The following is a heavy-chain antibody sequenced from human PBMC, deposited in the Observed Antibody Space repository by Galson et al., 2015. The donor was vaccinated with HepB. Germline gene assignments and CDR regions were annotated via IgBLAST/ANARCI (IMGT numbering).Heavy chain of an antibody. CDR1: GFTFSSYT. D-gene: IGHD3-10*01. CDR2: ISSTGPTM. J-gene: IGHJ2*01. V-gene: IGHV3-48*02. CDR3: ARVYFGSGSSSAYWYFDL. Sequence: SLRLSCAASGFTFSSYTMNWVRQAPGKGLESVSYISSTGPTMYYADSATGRFTISRDNAQNSLYLQMNSLRDEDTAVYYCARVYFGSGSSSAYWYFDLWGRGALVTVSS.